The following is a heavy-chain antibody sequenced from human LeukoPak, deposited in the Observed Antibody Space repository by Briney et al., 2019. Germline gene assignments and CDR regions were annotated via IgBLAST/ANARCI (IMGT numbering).Heavy chain of an antibody. CDR2: IKQDGSEK. V-gene: IGHV3-7*01. Sequence: GGSLRLSCAASGFKFSSYWMSWVRQAPGKGLEWVANIKQDGSEKYYVDSVKGRFTISRDNAKNSLYLQMNSLRAEDTAVYYCARREYYYGSSGSYKKGFDYWGQGTLVTVSS. CDR1: GFKFSSYW. D-gene: IGHD3-22*01. CDR3: ARREYYYGSSGSYKKGFDY. J-gene: IGHJ4*02.